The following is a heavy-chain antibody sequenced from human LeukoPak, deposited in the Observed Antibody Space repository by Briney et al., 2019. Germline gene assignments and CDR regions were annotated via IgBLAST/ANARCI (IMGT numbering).Heavy chain of an antibody. Sequence: GGSLRLSCAASGFSFSTYNMIWVRQAPGKGLECISYITPTSTTIHYADSVKGRFAVSRDNANSLLYLQMNSLRVEDTAVGYCARVVSGVTGGDYWGQGTLVSVSS. J-gene: IGHJ4*02. CDR2: ITPTSTTI. CDR1: GFSFSTYN. V-gene: IGHV3-48*04. D-gene: IGHD3-3*01. CDR3: ARVVSGVTGGDY.